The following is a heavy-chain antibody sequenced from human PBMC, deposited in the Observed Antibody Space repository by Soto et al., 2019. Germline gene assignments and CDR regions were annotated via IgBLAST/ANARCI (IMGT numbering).Heavy chain of an antibody. CDR3: ARDARFLEWLLYTGWFDP. Sequence: SQTLSLTCAISGDSVSSNSAAWNWIRQSPSRGLEWLGRTYYRSKWYNDYAVSVKSRITINPDTSKNQFSLQLNSVTPEDTAVYYCARDARFLEWLLYTGWFDPWGQGTLVTVSS. CDR2: TYYRSKWYN. V-gene: IGHV6-1*01. CDR1: GDSVSSNSAA. J-gene: IGHJ5*02. D-gene: IGHD3-3*01.